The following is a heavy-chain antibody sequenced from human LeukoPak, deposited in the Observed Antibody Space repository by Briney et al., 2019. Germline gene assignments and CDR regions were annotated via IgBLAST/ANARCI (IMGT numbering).Heavy chain of an antibody. CDR2: IYYSGST. D-gene: IGHD3-10*01. Sequence: SETLSLTCTVSGGSISSYYWSWIRQPPGKGLEWIGYIYYSGSTNYNPSLKSRVTISVDTSKNQFSLKLSSVTAADTAVYYCARLMSFIYFDYWGQGTLVTVSS. V-gene: IGHV4-59*08. J-gene: IGHJ4*02. CDR3: ARLMSFIYFDY. CDR1: GGSISSYY.